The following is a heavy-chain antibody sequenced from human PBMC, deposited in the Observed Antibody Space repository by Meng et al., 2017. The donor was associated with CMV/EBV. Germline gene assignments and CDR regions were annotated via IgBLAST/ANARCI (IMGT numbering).Heavy chain of an antibody. CDR1: GYTFISYY. CDR3: ARGGTAAPLDY. D-gene: IGHD2-21*02. J-gene: IGHJ4*02. Sequence: SCKASGYTFISYYMHCVRQAPGQGLEWMGIINPSGGSTSYAQKFQGRVTMTRDTSTSTVYMELSSLRSEDTAVYYCARGGTAAPLDYWGQGTLVTVSS. V-gene: IGHV1-46*01. CDR2: INPSGGST.